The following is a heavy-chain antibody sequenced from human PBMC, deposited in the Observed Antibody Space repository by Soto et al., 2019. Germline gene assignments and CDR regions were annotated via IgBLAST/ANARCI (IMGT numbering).Heavy chain of an antibody. CDR1: GGSISSYY. D-gene: IGHD3-3*01. CDR3: ARGSGYLHAFDY. Sequence: SETLSLTCTVSGGSISSYYWSWIRQPPGKGLEWIGYIYYSGSTNYNPSLKSRVTISVDTSKNQFSLKLSSVTAADTAVYYCARGSGYLHAFDYWGQGTLVTVSS. V-gene: IGHV4-59*01. CDR2: IYYSGST. J-gene: IGHJ4*02.